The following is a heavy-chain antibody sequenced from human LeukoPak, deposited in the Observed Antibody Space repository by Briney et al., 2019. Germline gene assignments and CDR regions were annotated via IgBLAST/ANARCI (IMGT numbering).Heavy chain of an antibody. Sequence: GGSLRLSCAASGFTFTNYAIHWVRQAPGKGLEWVAFIRRDASSQFYADSLKGRFTISRDNSKNTVFLQMNSLRGEDTAVYYCSRKRGDDSHNYMYVWGKGTTVTVSS. CDR1: GFTFTNYA. V-gene: IGHV3-30*02. J-gene: IGHJ6*03. CDR3: SRKRGDDSHNYMYV. CDR2: IRRDASSQ. D-gene: IGHD2-21*02.